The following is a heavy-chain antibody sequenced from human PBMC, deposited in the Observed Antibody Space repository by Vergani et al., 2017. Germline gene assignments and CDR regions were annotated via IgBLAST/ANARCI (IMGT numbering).Heavy chain of an antibody. V-gene: IGHV7-4-1*02. CDR3: ARDAVAAAGPSPINWFDP. CDR1: GYTFTSYA. Sequence: QVQLVQSGSELKKPGASVKVSCKASGYTFTSYAMIWVRQAPGQGLGGRGWINTNTGNPTYAQGFTGRFVCTLDISVSTAYLQISSLKAEDTAVDYFARDAVAAAGPSPINWFDPWGQGTLVTVSS. D-gene: IGHD6-13*01. CDR2: INTNTGNP. J-gene: IGHJ5*02.